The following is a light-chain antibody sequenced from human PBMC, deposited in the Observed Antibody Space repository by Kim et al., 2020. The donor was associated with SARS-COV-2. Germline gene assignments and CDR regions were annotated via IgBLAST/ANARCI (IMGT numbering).Light chain of an antibody. Sequence: DIQLTQSPSFLSASVGDRVTITCRASQGISSYLAWYQQKPGKAPKLLIYAASTLQSGVPSRFSGSGSGTEITLTISSLQPEDFATYYCQQLNSYPRLTFGGGTKLEI. CDR1: QGISSY. V-gene: IGKV1-9*01. CDR2: AAS. J-gene: IGKJ4*01. CDR3: QQLNSYPRLT.